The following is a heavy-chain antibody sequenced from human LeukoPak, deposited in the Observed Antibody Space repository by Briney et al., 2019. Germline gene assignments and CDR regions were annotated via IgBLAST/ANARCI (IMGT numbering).Heavy chain of an antibody. CDR1: GFTFDDYA. CDR3: ARDTYPDERWLQLPTGY. J-gene: IGHJ4*02. CDR2: ISGDGVTT. Sequence: GGSLRLSCAASGFTFDDYAMHWVRQAPGKGLEWVSLISGDGVTTYYADSVKGRFTISRDNSKNSLYLQMNSLRIEDTALYYCARDTYPDERWLQLPTGYWGQGTLVTVSS. V-gene: IGHV3-43*02. D-gene: IGHD5-24*01.